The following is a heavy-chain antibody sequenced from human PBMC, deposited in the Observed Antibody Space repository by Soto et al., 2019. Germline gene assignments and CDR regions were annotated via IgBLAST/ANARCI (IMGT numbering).Heavy chain of an antibody. Sequence: QVQLVESGGGVVQPGSSLRLSCAVSGFTFRNYGMHWVRQAPGKGLKWVALISYDGSDQYYGESVKGRFTISRDSSKNTLYLDVSSLRLEDTAVYYCAKVGSYGYGSNSDVEYWGQGTMVTVSS. CDR2: ISYDGSDQ. J-gene: IGHJ4*02. CDR3: AKVGSYGYGSNSDVEY. V-gene: IGHV3-30*18. D-gene: IGHD5-18*01. CDR1: GFTFRNYG.